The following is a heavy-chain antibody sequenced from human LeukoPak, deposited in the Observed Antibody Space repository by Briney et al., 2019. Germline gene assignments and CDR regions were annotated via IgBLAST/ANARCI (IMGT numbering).Heavy chain of an antibody. V-gene: IGHV4-39*01. J-gene: IGHJ4*02. CDR3: PRLDSNSAGFDD. Sequence: SETLSLTCTVSGGSISSSCYSWGRKPQPQGKGLVWISGIYYRELSYSNPRLKRRATVSVDTTKNQFPQKLSPVTAADTAGYYGPRLDSNSAGFDDWGQGALVTVSS. CDR1: GGSISSSCYS. CDR2: IYYRELS. D-gene: IGHD6-6*01.